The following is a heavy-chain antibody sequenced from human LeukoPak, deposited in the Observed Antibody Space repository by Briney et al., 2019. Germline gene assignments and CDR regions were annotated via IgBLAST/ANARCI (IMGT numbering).Heavy chain of an antibody. CDR2: INEDGSRK. D-gene: IGHD5-18*01. CDR1: GFTFRNYW. Sequence: GGSLRLSCAASGFTFRNYWVNWVRQAPGKGLEWVANINEDGSRKYYLDSVKGRFTISRDNARNSLYLQMNSLRDEDTAVYYCTRDGLHTAHFDYWGQGTLVTVSS. V-gene: IGHV3-7*01. CDR3: TRDGLHTAHFDY. J-gene: IGHJ4*02.